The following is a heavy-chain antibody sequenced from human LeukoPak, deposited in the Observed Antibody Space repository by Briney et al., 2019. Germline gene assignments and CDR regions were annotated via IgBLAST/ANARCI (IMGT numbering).Heavy chain of an antibody. CDR2: ISSTSSYI. V-gene: IGHV3-21*01. J-gene: IGHJ3*02. D-gene: IGHD4-17*01. Sequence: GGSLRLSCAASGLTFNTYTMNWVRQAPGKGLEWVSSISSTSSYIYYAGSVKGRFTVSRDSAKRSLYLQMNSLRAEDTAVYYCARDPPGDSTLGAFDIWGQGTMVTVSS. CDR3: ARDPPGDSTLGAFDI. CDR1: GLTFNTYT.